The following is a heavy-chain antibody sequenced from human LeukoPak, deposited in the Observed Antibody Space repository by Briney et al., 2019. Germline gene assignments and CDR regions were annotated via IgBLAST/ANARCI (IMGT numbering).Heavy chain of an antibody. CDR3: ARDTFVYPAAFDI. J-gene: IGHJ3*02. Sequence: GGSLRLSCAASGFTFDDYGMSWVRQAPGKGLEWVSGINWNGGSTGYADSVKGRITISRDNAKNSLHLQMNSLRAEDTALDYCARDTFVYPAAFDIWVQGTMVTVSS. D-gene: IGHD2/OR15-2a*01. CDR2: INWNGGST. CDR1: GFTFDDYG. V-gene: IGHV3-20*04.